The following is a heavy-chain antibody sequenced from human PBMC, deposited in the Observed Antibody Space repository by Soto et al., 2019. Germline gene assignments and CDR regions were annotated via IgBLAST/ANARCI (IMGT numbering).Heavy chain of an antibody. CDR1: GFTFDDYA. CDR3: AKDMVRYFDWLLFDY. J-gene: IGHJ4*02. V-gene: IGHV3-9*01. CDR2: ISWNSGSI. D-gene: IGHD3-9*01. Sequence: PGGSLRLSCAASGFTFDDYAMHWVRQAPGKGLEWVSGISWNSGSIGYADSVKGRFTISRDNAKNSLYLQMNSLRAEDTALYYWAKDMVRYFDWLLFDYWGQGTLVTVSS.